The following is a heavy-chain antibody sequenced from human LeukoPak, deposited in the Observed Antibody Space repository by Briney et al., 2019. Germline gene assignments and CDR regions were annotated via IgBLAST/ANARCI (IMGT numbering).Heavy chain of an antibody. Sequence: SQTLSLTCSVSGGSITSGGYFWTWIRQRPGKVLEGIGYISYSGKVNYNPSLKSRVTISADTSKNLFSLSLTSVTAADTAVYYCARKLGVVTTIPHFDYWGQGTLVTVSS. CDR1: GGSITSGGYF. CDR3: ARKLGVVTTIPHFDY. CDR2: ISYSGKV. D-gene: IGHD2-21*02. J-gene: IGHJ4*02. V-gene: IGHV4-31*03.